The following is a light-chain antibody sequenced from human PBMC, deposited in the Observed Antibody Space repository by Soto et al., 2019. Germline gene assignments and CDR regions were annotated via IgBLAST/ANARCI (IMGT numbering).Light chain of an antibody. CDR2: RNN. J-gene: IGLJ2*01. CDR1: SSNIGSNF. Sequence: QAVVTQPPSASGAPGQRVTISCSGTSSNIGSNFVSWYQHLPGSAPKLLIYRNNQRPSGVPDRFSASNSGTSASLAISGLRSEDEADYYCFTFDDSLRGPVFGGGTKVTVL. V-gene: IGLV1-47*01. CDR3: FTFDDSLRGPV.